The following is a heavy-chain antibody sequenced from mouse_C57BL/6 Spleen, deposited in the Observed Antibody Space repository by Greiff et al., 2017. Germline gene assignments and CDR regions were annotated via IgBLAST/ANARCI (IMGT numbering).Heavy chain of an antibody. V-gene: IGHV5-6*01. CDR2: ISSGGSYT. CDR3: ARHENYYGKRNFDY. J-gene: IGHJ2*01. CDR1: GFTFSSYG. Sequence: EVQVVESGGDLVKPGGSLKLSCAASGFTFSSYGMSWVRQTPDKRLEWVATISSGGSYTYYPDSVKGRFTISRDNAKNTLYLQMSSLKSEDTAMYYCARHENYYGKRNFDYWGQGTTLTVSS. D-gene: IGHD1-1*01.